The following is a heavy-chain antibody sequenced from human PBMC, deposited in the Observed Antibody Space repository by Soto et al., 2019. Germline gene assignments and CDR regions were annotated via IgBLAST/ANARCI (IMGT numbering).Heavy chain of an antibody. V-gene: IGHV3-13*01. Sequence: GGSLRLSCAASGFTFSSYSVHWVRQPTGKGLEWVSVIGSAGDTYYPGSVKGRFTISRENAKNSLYLQMNSLRAEDTAVYYCARGYLGSFDYWGQGTLVTVSS. CDR3: ARGYLGSFDY. CDR1: GFTFSSYS. CDR2: IGSAGDT. J-gene: IGHJ4*02. D-gene: IGHD7-27*01.